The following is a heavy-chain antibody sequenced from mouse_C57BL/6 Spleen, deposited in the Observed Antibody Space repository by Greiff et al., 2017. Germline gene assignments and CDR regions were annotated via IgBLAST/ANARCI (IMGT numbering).Heavy chain of an antibody. CDR2: IHPNSGST. CDR3: ARGMGYGNYNYGDY. D-gene: IGHD2-1*01. CDR1: GYTFTSYW. J-gene: IGHJ2*01. V-gene: IGHV1-64*01. Sequence: VQLQQPGAELVKPGASVKLSCKASGYTFTSYWMHWVKQRPGQGLEWIGMIHPNSGSTNYNEKLKSKATLTVDKSSSTAYMQLSSLTSEDSAVYYCARGMGYGNYNYGDYWGQGTTLTVSS.